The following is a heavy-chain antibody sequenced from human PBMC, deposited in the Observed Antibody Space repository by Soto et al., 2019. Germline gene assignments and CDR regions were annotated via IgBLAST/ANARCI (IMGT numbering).Heavy chain of an antibody. CDR2: IYTSGST. CDR1: GGSISSYY. J-gene: IGHJ3*02. CDR3: ARVIREDIVVVPAAILGRRPGAFDI. V-gene: IGHV4-4*07. D-gene: IGHD2-2*02. Sequence: SETLSLTCTVSGGSISSYYWSWIRQPAGKGLEWIGRIYTSGSTNYNPSLKSRVTMSVDTSKNQFSLKLSSVTAADTAVYYCARVIREDIVVVPAAILGRRPGAFDIWGQGTMVTVSS.